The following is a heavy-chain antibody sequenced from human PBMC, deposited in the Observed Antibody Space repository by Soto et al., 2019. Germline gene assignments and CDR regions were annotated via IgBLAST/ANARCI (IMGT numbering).Heavy chain of an antibody. V-gene: IGHV1-46*01. J-gene: IGHJ4*02. CDR3: ALPKNTLGWYNF. CDR1: GYTFINYH. CDR2: INPNGGST. D-gene: IGHD6-19*01. Sequence: QVQVVQSGAEVEKPGASVKVSCKTSGYTFINYHVHWVRQAPGQGLEWMGAINPNGGSTTYAQHLQGRITMTSDASTSTVYMDLSSLRSDDTAVYYCALPKNTLGWYNFWGQGSLVTVS.